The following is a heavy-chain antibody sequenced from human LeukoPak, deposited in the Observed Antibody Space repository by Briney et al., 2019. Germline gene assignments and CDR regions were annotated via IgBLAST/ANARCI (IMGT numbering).Heavy chain of an antibody. V-gene: IGHV1-8*02. CDR1: GYIFTDYD. CDR3: ARGRRLTGYYDFDY. CDR2: MNPNSGNT. Sequence: ASVKVSCKASGYIFTDYDINWVRQATGQGLEWMGWMNPNSGNTGYAQKFQGRVTMTRNTSISTAYMELSSLRSEDTAVYYCARGRRLTGYYDFDYWGQGTQVTVSS. J-gene: IGHJ4*02. D-gene: IGHD3-9*01.